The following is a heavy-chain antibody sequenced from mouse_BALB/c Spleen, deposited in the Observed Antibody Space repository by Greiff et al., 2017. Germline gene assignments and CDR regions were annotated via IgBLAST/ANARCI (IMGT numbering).Heavy chain of an antibody. D-gene: IGHD5-1-1*01. J-gene: IGHJ4*01. CDR3: ARYPPYYAMDY. CDR2: IYPGDGDT. CDR1: GYTFTSYW. V-gene: IGHV1-87*01. Sequence: QVQLQQSGAELARPGASVKLSCKASGYTFTSYWMQWVKQRPGQGLEWIGAIYPGDGDTRYTQKFKGKATLTADKSSSTAYMQLSSLASEDSAVYYCARYPPYYAMDYWGQGTSVTVSS.